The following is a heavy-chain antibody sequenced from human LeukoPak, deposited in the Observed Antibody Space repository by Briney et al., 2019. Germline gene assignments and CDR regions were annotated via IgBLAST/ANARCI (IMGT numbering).Heavy chain of an antibody. J-gene: IGHJ6*03. CDR3: ARAEKPNWGNYYYYCMDV. Sequence: ASVKVSCKASGYTFTSYGISWVRQAPGQGLEWMGWISAYNGNTNFAQKLQDRVTMTTDTSTSTAYMELRSLRSDDTAVYYCARAEKPNWGNYYYYCMDVWGKGTPVTVSS. CDR1: GYTFTSYG. V-gene: IGHV1-18*01. CDR2: ISAYNGNT. D-gene: IGHD7-27*01.